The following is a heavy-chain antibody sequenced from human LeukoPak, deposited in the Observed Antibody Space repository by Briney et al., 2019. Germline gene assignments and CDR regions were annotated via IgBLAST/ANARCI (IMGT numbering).Heavy chain of an antibody. CDR3: ARDSGITMIVPDH. J-gene: IGHJ4*02. CDR1: GFTFSSYS. V-gene: IGHV3-21*01. CDR2: ISSSSSYI. D-gene: IGHD3-22*01. Sequence: GGSLRLSCAASGFTFSSYSMTWVRQAPGKGLEWVSSISSSSSYIYYADSVKGRFTISRDNAKNSLYLQMNSLRAEDTAVYYCARDSGITMIVPDHWGQGTLVTVSS.